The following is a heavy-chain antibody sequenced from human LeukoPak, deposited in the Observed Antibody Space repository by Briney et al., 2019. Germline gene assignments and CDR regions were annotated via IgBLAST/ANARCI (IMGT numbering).Heavy chain of an antibody. CDR2: IKQDESEE. V-gene: IGHV3-7*01. Sequence: GGSLRLSCAASGFSFGAYWMSWVRQAPGKGLEWVANIKQDESEEYYVDSVKGRFTISRDNAKNSLYLQMNSLRAEDTAVYYCARDESRHSSSWYRNWGQGTLVTVSS. CDR3: ARDESRHSSSWYRN. CDR1: GFSFGAYW. J-gene: IGHJ4*02. D-gene: IGHD6-13*01.